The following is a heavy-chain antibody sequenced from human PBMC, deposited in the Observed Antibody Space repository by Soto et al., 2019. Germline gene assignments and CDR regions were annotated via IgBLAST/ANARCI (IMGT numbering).Heavy chain of an antibody. CDR3: ARALVFTNGVCYYYFDY. D-gene: IGHD2-8*01. V-gene: IGHV1-18*04. CDR1: GYTFTSYG. J-gene: IGHJ4*02. CDR2: ISAYNGNT. Sequence: ASVKVSCKASGYTFTSYGISWVRQAPGQGLEWMGWISAYNGNTNYAQKLQGRVTMTTDTSTSTAYMELRSLRSDDTAVYYCARALVFTNGVCYYYFDYWGQGTLVTVSS.